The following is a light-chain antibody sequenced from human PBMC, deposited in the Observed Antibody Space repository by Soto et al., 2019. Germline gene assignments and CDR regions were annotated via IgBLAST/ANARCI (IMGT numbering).Light chain of an antibody. CDR3: QQSSSTPRT. CDR1: QTINNF. V-gene: IGKV1-39*01. J-gene: IGKJ2*01. CDR2: AAS. Sequence: DIPMTQSPSSLFASVGDRVTVTCRASQTINNFLNWYHQKPGKAPKVLIYAASSLQSEVPSRFNGSGFGTDFTLTISSLQPEDFATYYCQQSSSTPRTFGQGTKLEIK.